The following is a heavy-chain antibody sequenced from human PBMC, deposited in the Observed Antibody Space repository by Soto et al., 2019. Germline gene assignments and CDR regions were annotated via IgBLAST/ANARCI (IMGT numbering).Heavy chain of an antibody. J-gene: IGHJ6*03. CDR3: AGGYCTSASCPYYYYMDV. D-gene: IGHD2-2*01. CDR2: ISSSGSTI. Sequence: GGSLRLSCAASGFSLSGYYMTWIRQAPGKGLEWISYISSSGSTIYYADSVKGRFTISRDDASDSLYLQMNSLGAADTAVYYCAGGYCTSASCPYYYYMDVWGKGTTVTVS. CDR1: GFSLSGYY. V-gene: IGHV3-11*01.